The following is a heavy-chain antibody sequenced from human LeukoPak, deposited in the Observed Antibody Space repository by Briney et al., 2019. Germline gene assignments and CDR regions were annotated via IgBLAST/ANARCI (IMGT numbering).Heavy chain of an antibody. V-gene: IGHV3-53*05. CDR2: IYTDGTT. CDR1: GFTVNNNY. Sequence: GGSLRLSCAASGFTVNNNYMSWVRQAPGKGLEWVSVIYTDGTTYYADSVKGRFTISRDNSKNTLYLQMNTLRPEDTALYYCARNYHGLTWGQGTLVTVSS. D-gene: IGHD3-10*01. CDR3: ARNYHGLT. J-gene: IGHJ5*02.